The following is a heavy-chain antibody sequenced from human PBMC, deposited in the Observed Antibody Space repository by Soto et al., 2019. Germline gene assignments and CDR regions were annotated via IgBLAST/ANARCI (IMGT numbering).Heavy chain of an antibody. V-gene: IGHV1-18*01. J-gene: IGHJ6*02. D-gene: IGHD2-2*01. CDR2: INAGNGDT. CDR1: GYTFTRYG. CDR3: ARDGGYCSSTSCYSLDV. Sequence: ASVKVSCKASGYTFTRYGITWVRQAPGQGLEWMGWINAGNGDTKYSQKFQGRVTITRDTSASTAYMELSRLRSDDTAVYYCARDGGYCSSTSCYSLDVWGQGTTVTVSS.